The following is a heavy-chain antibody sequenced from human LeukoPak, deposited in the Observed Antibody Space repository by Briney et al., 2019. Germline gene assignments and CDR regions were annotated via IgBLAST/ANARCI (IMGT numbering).Heavy chain of an antibody. V-gene: IGHV1-2*02. D-gene: IGHD3-10*01. J-gene: IGHJ4*02. CDR1: GYTFTGYY. CDR3: ARDSTYGSGSYYNY. CDR2: INPNGGGT. Sequence: ASVKVSCKASGYTFTGYYMHWVRQAPGQGLEWMGWINPNGGGTNYAQKFQGRVTMTRDTSISTAYMELSRLRSDDTAVYYCARDSTYGSGSYYNYWGQGTLVTVSS.